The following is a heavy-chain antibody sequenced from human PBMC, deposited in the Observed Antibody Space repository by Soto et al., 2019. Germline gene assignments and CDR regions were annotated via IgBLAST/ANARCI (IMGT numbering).Heavy chain of an antibody. CDR1: GGSISSSSYY. CDR2: IYYSGST. D-gene: IGHD6-19*01. Sequence: QLQLQESGPGLVKPSETLSLTCTVSGGSISSSSYYWGWIRQPPGKGLEWIGSIYYSGSTYYKPSLKSRVTISVDTSKTQFSLTLSSVTAADTAVYYCARLDRVAVAGYFDYWGQGTLVTVSS. V-gene: IGHV4-39*01. CDR3: ARLDRVAVAGYFDY. J-gene: IGHJ4*02.